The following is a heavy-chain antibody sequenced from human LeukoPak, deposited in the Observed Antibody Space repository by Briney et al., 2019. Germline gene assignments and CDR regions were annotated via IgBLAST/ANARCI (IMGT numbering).Heavy chain of an antibody. V-gene: IGHV4-39*07. CDR1: GGSISSSSYY. D-gene: IGHD2-2*01. Sequence: SETLSLTCTVSGGSISSSSYYWGWIRQPPGKGLEWIGTIYYSGSTYHNPSLKSRVTISVDTSRNQFSLKLSSVTAADTAVYYCARDCSSTSCPHNWFDPWGQGTLVTVSS. CDR3: ARDCSSTSCPHNWFDP. J-gene: IGHJ5*02. CDR2: IYYSGST.